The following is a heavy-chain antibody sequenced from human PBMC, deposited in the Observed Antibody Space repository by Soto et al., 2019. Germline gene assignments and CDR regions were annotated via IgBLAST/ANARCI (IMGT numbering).Heavy chain of an antibody. J-gene: IGHJ4*02. CDR3: AKGDGRIVPRHFDS. V-gene: IGHV3-23*01. CDR2: ISSGGGSH. D-gene: IGHD6-6*01. CDR1: GFNFSSYA. Sequence: EVHLLESGGGLVQPGGSLRLSCAASGFNFSSYAMSWVRQAPGKGLEWVPGISSGGGSHYNEDSVKGRFTISRYNSKKTLDLQLNSLRAADTAVYFCAKGDGRIVPRHFDSWGQGTLVTVSS.